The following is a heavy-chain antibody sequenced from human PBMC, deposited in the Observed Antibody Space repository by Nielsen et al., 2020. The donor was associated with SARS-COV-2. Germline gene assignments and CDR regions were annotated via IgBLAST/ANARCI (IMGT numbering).Heavy chain of an antibody. D-gene: IGHD3-10*01. CDR1: GFTFSNAW. J-gene: IGHJ4*02. CDR2: IKSKTDGGTT. CDR3: TTALMVRGVT. V-gene: IGHV3-15*01. Sequence: GESLKISCAASGFTFSNAWMSWVRQAPGKGLEWVGRIKSKTDGGTTDYAAPVKGRFTISRDDSKNTLYLQMNSLKTEDTAVYYCTTALMVRGVTRGQGTLVTVSS.